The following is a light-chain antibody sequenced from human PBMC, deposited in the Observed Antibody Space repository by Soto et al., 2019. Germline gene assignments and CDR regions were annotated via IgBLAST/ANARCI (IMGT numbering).Light chain of an antibody. J-gene: IGLJ3*02. CDR3: SSYTTSSTVV. CDR2: EVS. CDR1: SSDVGGYNY. Sequence: QSALTQPASVSGSPGQSITISCTGTSSDVGGYNYVSWYQQHPGKAPKLMIYEVSNRPSGVSNRFSGSKSGNTASLTISTLHAEDEADYYCSSYTTSSTVVFGGGTQLTVL. V-gene: IGLV2-14*01.